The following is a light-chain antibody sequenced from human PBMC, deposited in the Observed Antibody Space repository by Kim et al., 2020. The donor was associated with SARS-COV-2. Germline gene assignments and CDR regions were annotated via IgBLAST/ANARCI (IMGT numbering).Light chain of an antibody. J-gene: IGKJ2*01. Sequence: SASGGDRGTITCRASQSISSWLAWYQQKPGKAPKLLIYDASSLESGVPSRFSGSGSGTEFTLTISSLQPDDFATYYCQQYNSYPRTFGQGTKLEI. CDR3: QQYNSYPRT. CDR1: QSISSW. V-gene: IGKV1-5*01. CDR2: DAS.